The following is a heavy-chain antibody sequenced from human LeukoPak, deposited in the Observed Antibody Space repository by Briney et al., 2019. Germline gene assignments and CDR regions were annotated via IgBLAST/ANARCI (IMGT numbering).Heavy chain of an antibody. V-gene: IGHV4-39*07. D-gene: IGHD1-26*01. CDR2: IYYSGST. CDR1: GGSISSSSHY. Sequence: PSETLSLTCTVSGGSISSSSHYWGWIRQPPGKGLEWIGSIYYSGSTHFNPSLKSRVTISLDTSKNQFSLKLSSVTAADTAVYFCARGTWELRDFDYWGQGTLVTVSS. CDR3: ARGTWELRDFDY. J-gene: IGHJ4*02.